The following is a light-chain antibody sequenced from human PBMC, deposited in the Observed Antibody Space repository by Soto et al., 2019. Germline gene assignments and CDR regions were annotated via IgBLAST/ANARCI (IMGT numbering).Light chain of an antibody. CDR3: GTWDNSLGAWE. CDR2: ESN. CDR1: TSNIGSNY. J-gene: IGLJ3*02. V-gene: IGLV1-51*02. Sequence: QSVLTQPPSVSAAPGQKVTISCSGSTSNIGSNYVSWYQQLPGTTPKLLIFESNKRPSGIPDRFSGSKSGTSATLGITGLQTGDEADYYCGTWDNSLGAWEFGGGTKVTVL.